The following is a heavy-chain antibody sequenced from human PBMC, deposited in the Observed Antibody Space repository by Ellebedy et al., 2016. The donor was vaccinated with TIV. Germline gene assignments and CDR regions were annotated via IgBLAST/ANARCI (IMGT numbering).Heavy chain of an antibody. V-gene: IGHV3-30-3*01. CDR1: GFTFSSYA. Sequence: GESLKISXAASGFTFSSYAMHWVRQAPGKGLEWVAVISYDGSNKYYADSVKGRFTISRDNSKNTLYLQMNSLRAEDTAVYYCARDRGSYGHESHDYWGQGTLVTVSS. D-gene: IGHD1-26*01. CDR2: ISYDGSNK. J-gene: IGHJ4*02. CDR3: ARDRGSYGHESHDY.